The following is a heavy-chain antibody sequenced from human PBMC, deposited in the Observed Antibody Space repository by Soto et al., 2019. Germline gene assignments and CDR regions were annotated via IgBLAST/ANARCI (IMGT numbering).Heavy chain of an antibody. CDR3: ARDDYGDSDYFDN. CDR1: GGTFSSYT. J-gene: IGHJ4*02. CDR2: IIPILGIA. V-gene: IGHV1-69*08. D-gene: IGHD4-17*01. Sequence: QVQLVQSGAEVKKPGSSVKVSCKASGGTFSSYTISWVRQAPGQGLEWMGGIIPILGIANDAQKFQGRVKITADKSTSTACMDPSSVTTRDRAVYYCARDDYGDSDYFDNWGQGTLVTVCS.